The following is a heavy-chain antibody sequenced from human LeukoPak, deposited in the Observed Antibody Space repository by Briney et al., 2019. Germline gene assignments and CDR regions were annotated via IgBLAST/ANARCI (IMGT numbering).Heavy chain of an antibody. CDR3: ARDRSGFDY. D-gene: IGHD3-16*02. Sequence: ASVKVSCKASGYTFTSYGINWVRQAPGQGLEWMGIINPSGGSTSYAQKFQGRVTMTRDMSTSTVYMELSSLRSEDTAVYYCARDRSGFDYWGQGTLVTVSS. J-gene: IGHJ4*02. CDR1: GYTFTSYG. V-gene: IGHV1-46*01. CDR2: INPSGGST.